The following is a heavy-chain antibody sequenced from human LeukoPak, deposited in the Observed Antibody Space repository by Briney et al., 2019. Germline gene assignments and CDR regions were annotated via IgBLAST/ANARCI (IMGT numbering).Heavy chain of an antibody. D-gene: IGHD2-2*01. Sequence: GGSLRLSCAASGFTFNNYAMHWVRQAPGKGLEWVAVIWYDGINKYYADSVKGRFTTSRDNSKNTLSVQMNSLRVEDTAVYYCARGAMTERTFDIWGQGAKVTVSS. CDR1: GFTFNNYA. CDR2: IWYDGINK. CDR3: ARGAMTERTFDI. V-gene: IGHV3-33*08. J-gene: IGHJ3*02.